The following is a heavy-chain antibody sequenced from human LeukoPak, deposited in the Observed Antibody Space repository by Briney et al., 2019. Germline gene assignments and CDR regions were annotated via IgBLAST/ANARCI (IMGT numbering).Heavy chain of an antibody. V-gene: IGHV4-59*01. CDR3: ARDRSKNWFDP. CDR2: IYYTGST. CDR1: GGSISSYY. Sequence: SETLSLTCTVSGGSISSYYWSWIRQPPGKGLEWIGYIYYTGSTKYNPSLKSRVTISVDTSKNQFSLKLSSVTAADTAVYYCARDRSKNWFDPWGQGTLVTVSS. J-gene: IGHJ5*02.